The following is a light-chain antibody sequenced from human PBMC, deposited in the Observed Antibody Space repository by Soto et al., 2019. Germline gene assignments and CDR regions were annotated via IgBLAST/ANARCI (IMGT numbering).Light chain of an antibody. J-gene: IGKJ4*01. V-gene: IGKV1-39*01. Sequence: DIQMTQSPSSLSASVGDRVTITCRASQSISSYLNWYQQKPGKAPKLLIYAASSLQSGVPSRFSGSGSGTDFTLTISSLQPEDVATYYCQTYNIDPALTFGGGTKVQI. CDR2: AAS. CDR1: QSISSY. CDR3: QTYNIDPALT.